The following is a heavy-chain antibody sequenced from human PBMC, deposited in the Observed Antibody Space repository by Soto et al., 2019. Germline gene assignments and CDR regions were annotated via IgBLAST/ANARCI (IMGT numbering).Heavy chain of an antibody. J-gene: IGHJ5*02. CDR3: ASLIPHYYDNPRGWFDP. V-gene: IGHV4-59*01. D-gene: IGHD3-22*01. CDR2: IYYSGST. CDR1: GGSISSYY. Sequence: SETLSLTCTVSGGSISSYYWSWIRQPPGKGLEWIGYIYYSGSTSYNPSLKSRVTISVDTSKNQFSLKLSSVTTADTAVYYCASLIPHYYDNPRGWFDPWGQGTLVTVSS.